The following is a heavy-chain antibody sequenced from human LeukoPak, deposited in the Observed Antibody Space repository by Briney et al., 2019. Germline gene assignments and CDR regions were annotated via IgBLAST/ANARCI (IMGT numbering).Heavy chain of an antibody. CDR3: ARAGQFDYFDY. Sequence: GGSLRLSCAASGFTFSSYCMHWVRQAPGKGLVWFSRINSDGSSTSYADAVKGRFTISRDNAKNTLYLQMNSLRAEDTAVYYCARAGQFDYFDYWGQGTLVTVSS. J-gene: IGHJ4*02. D-gene: IGHD1-14*01. CDR1: GFTFSSYC. V-gene: IGHV3-74*01. CDR2: INSDGSST.